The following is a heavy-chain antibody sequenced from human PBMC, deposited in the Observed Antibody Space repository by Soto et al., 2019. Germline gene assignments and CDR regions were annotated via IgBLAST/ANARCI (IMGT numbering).Heavy chain of an antibody. D-gene: IGHD2-15*01. V-gene: IGHV5-51*01. CDR2: IYPGDSDT. Sequence: GESLKISCKGSGYSFTSYWIGWVRQMPGKGLEWMGIIYPGDSDTRYSPSFQGQVTISADKSISTAYLQWSSLKASDTAMYYCAGAIGYCSGGSCYSNNWFDPWGQGTLVTVSS. J-gene: IGHJ5*02. CDR3: AGAIGYCSGGSCYSNNWFDP. CDR1: GYSFTSYW.